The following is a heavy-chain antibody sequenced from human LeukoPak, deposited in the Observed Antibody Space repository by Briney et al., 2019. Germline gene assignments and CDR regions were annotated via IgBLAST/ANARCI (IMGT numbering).Heavy chain of an antibody. CDR1: GYTFTSYD. CDR3: VESRKFYCSGGSCYRYYFDY. D-gene: IGHD2-15*01. CDR2: MNPNSGNT. V-gene: IGHV1-8*01. Sequence: ASVKVSCKASGYTFTSYDINWVRLATGQGLEWMGWMNPNSGNTGYAQKFQGRVTMTRNTSISTAYMELSSLRSEDTAVYYCVESRKFYCSGGSCYRYYFDYWGQGTLVTVSS. J-gene: IGHJ4*02.